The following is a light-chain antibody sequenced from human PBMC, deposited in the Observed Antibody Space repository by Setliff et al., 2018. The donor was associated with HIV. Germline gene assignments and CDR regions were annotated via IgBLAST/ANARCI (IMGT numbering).Light chain of an antibody. CDR1: NIGSKS. Sequence: ELTQPPSVSVAPGKTARITCGGNNIGSKSVHWYQQKPGQAPVLVVYDDNDRPSGIPERFSGSNSGNTATLTISRVEAGDEADYYRQVWDSSSDHHVFGTGTKVTVL. J-gene: IGLJ1*01. CDR3: QVWDSSSDHHV. CDR2: DDN. V-gene: IGLV3-21*03.